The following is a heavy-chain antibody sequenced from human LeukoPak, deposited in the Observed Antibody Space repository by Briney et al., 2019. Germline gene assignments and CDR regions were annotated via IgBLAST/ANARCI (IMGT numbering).Heavy chain of an antibody. CDR1: GGSVSSSSYY. J-gene: IGHJ4*02. Sequence: PSETLSLTCTVSGGSVSSSSYYWGWIRQPPGKGLEWIGSIYYSGSTYYNPSLKSRVTISVGTSKNQFSLKLSSVTAADTAVYYCARRGEGFDYWGQGTLVTVSS. V-gene: IGHV4-39*01. CDR2: IYYSGST. CDR3: ARRGEGFDY.